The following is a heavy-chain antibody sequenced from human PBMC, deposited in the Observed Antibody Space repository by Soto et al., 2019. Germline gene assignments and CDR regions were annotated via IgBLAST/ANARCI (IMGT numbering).Heavy chain of an antibody. V-gene: IGHV3-7*05. CDR3: AREAV. J-gene: IGHJ6*02. CDR2: IKQDGSEQ. Sequence: EVQLVGSGGGLVQPGGSLRLSCAASGFTFSGYWMSWVRQAPGKGLEWVANIKQDGSEQFYVDSVKGRFTISRDNAKNSLYLQMNSLRAEDTAMYYCAREAVWGQGTTVTVSS. CDR1: GFTFSGYW.